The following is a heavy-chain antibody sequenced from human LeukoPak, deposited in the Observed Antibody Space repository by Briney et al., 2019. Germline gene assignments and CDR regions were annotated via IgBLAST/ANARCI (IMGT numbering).Heavy chain of an antibody. J-gene: IGHJ4*02. CDR3: AGGSVDSSGYWYYFDY. Sequence: GGSLRLSCAASGFTFSSYSMNWVRQAPGKGLEWVSSIGSSSSYIYYADSVKGRFTISRDNAKNSLYLQMNSLRAEDTAVYYCAGGSVDSSGYWYYFDYWGQGTLVTVSS. CDR1: GFTFSSYS. V-gene: IGHV3-21*01. CDR2: IGSSSSYI. D-gene: IGHD3-22*01.